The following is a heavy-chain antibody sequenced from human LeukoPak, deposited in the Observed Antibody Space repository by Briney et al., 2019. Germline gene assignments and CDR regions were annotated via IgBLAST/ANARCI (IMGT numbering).Heavy chain of an antibody. V-gene: IGHV1-69*05. J-gene: IGHJ4*02. D-gene: IGHD3-22*01. Sequence: SVKVSCKASGYTFTSYGISWVRQAPGQGLEWMGGIIPIFGTANYAQKFQGRVTITTDESTSTAYMELSSLRSEDTAVYYCARGSGYYYDSSGYSYGYWGQGTLVTVSS. CDR2: IIPIFGTA. CDR3: ARGSGYYYDSSGYSYGY. CDR1: GYTFTSYG.